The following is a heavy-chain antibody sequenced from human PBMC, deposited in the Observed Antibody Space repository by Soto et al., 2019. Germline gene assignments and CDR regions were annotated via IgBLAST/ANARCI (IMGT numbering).Heavy chain of an antibody. J-gene: IGHJ6*03. CDR3: ARKGAAASYAHYYMDV. CDR1: GGSISPYY. V-gene: IGHV4-59*01. Sequence: SETLSLTCTVSGGSISPYYWSWIRQPPGKGLEWIGYVYYSGNTNYNPSLESRVTISVDTSRNRFSLDLTSATAADTAVYYCARKGAAASYAHYYMDVWGRGTAVTVSS. CDR2: VYYSGNT. D-gene: IGHD6-13*01.